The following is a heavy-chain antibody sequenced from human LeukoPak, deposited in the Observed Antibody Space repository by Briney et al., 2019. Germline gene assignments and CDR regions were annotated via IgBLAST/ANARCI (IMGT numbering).Heavy chain of an antibody. D-gene: IGHD1-26*01. CDR2: MNPNSGNT. CDR3: ARVRSGSYQDAFDI. J-gene: IGHJ3*02. V-gene: IGHV1-8*03. CDR1: GYTFTSYD. Sequence: ASVKVSCKASGYTFTSYDINWVRQATGQGLEWMGWMNPNSGNTGYAQKFQGRVTITRNTSISTAYMEPSSLRSEDTAVYYCARVRSGSYQDAFDIWGQGTMVTVSS.